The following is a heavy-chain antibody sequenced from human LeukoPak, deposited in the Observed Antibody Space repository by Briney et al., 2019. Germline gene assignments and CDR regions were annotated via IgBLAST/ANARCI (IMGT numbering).Heavy chain of an antibody. J-gene: IGHJ6*02. CDR3: ARGRSNYYGMDV. V-gene: IGHV4-59*01. Sequence: PSETLSLTCTVSGGSISSYYWNWIRRPPGKGLEWIGYIYYNGNTNYSPSLKSRVTMSVDTSKNLFSLKVSSVTAADTAVYYCARGRSNYYGMDVWGQGTTVTVS. CDR2: IYYNGNT. CDR1: GGSISSYY. D-gene: IGHD1-26*01.